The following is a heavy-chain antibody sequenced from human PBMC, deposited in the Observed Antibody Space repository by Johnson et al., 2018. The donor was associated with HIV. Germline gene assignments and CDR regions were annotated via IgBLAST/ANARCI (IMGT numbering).Heavy chain of an antibody. CDR1: GFTFSSYA. CDR2: ISYDGSNK. D-gene: IGHD3-22*01. J-gene: IGHJ3*02. CDR3: AKDGAKYYYDSSGYRDAFDI. V-gene: IGHV3-30*04. Sequence: QVQLVESGGGVVQPGRSLRLSCVASGFTFSSYAMHWVRQAPGKGLEWVAVISYDGSNKDYADSVKGRFSISRDNSKNTLYLQMNSLRAEDTAVYYCAKDGAKYYYDSSGYRDAFDIWGQGTMVTVSS.